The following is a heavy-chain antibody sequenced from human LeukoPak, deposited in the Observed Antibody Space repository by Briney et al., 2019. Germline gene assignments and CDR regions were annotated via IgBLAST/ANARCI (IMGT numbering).Heavy chain of an antibody. CDR1: GFTFSSYA. D-gene: IGHD5-18*01. Sequence: GGSLRLSCAASGFTFSSYAMSCVRQAPGKGLEWVASISGSGGSTYYADSVNGRFTISRDNSKNTLYLQMNSLSAEDTAVYYCAKLQLWRYFDYWGQGTLVTVSS. CDR2: ISGSGGST. CDR3: AKLQLWRYFDY. V-gene: IGHV3-23*01. J-gene: IGHJ4*02.